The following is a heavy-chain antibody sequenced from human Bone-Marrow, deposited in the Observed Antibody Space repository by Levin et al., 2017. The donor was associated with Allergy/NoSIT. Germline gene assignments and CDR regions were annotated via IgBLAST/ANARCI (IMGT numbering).Heavy chain of an antibody. J-gene: IGHJ6*02. D-gene: IGHD1-26*01. CDR2: ISYDGTNE. CDR1: GFTFTDHT. V-gene: IGHV3-30*04. Sequence: GESLKISCAASGFTFTDHTMHWVRQAPGTGLEWVALISYDGTNEFYEDSVKGRFTISRDNSKNTLFLQMTSLRAEDTGVYYCARGAATFYGMDAWGQGTTVTVSS. CDR3: ARGAATFYGMDA.